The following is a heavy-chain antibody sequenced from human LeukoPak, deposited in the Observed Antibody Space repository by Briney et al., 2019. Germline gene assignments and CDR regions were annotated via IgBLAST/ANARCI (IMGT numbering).Heavy chain of an antibody. CDR1: GGSFTTHY. D-gene: IGHD6-6*01. CDR3: ARDIGLDYSSSSFASDI. Sequence: PSGTLSLTCTVSGGSFTTHYWNWFRQPAGKGLEWIGRIYSGGSTNYKSSLKSRVIMSIDTSKRRLSLKLSSVTAADTAIYYCARDIGLDYSSSSFASDIWGPGTLVIVSS. V-gene: IGHV4-4*07. J-gene: IGHJ3*02. CDR2: IYSGGST.